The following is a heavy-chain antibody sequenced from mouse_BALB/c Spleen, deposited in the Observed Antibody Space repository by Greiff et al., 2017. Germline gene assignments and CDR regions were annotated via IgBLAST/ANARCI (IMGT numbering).Heavy chain of an antibody. J-gene: IGHJ4*01. V-gene: IGHV2-2*02. CDR2: IWSGGST. Sequence: VQLQQSGPGLVQPSQSLSITCTVSGFSLTSYGVHWVRQSPGKGLEWLGVIWSGGSTDYNAAFISRLSMSKDNSKSQVFFKMNSLQANDTAIYYCARWMVTTYYAMDYWGQGTSVTVSS. CDR3: ARWMVTTYYAMDY. D-gene: IGHD2-1*01. CDR1: GFSLTSYG.